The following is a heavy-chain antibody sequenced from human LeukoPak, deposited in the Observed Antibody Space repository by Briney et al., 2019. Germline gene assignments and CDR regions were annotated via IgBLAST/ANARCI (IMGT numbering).Heavy chain of an antibody. Sequence: PGGSLRLSCAASGFTFSSYGMHWVRQAPGKGLEWVAVISYDGSNKYYADSVKGRFTISRDNSKNTLYLQMNSLRAEDTAVYYCAKDNEYSSGWYWYFDLWGRGTLVTVSS. D-gene: IGHD6-19*01. V-gene: IGHV3-30*18. CDR1: GFTFSSYG. CDR3: AKDNEYSSGWYWYFDL. CDR2: ISYDGSNK. J-gene: IGHJ2*01.